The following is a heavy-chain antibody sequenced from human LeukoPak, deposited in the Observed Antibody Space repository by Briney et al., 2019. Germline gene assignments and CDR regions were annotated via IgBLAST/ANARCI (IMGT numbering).Heavy chain of an antibody. CDR3: ARGGSSGYYSWDYFDY. J-gene: IGHJ4*02. CDR1: GGSFSGYY. Sequence: PSETLSLTCAVYGGSFSGYYWSWIRQPPGKGLEWIGEINHSGSTYYNPSLKSRVTISVDRSKNQFSLKLSSVTAADTAVYYCARGGSSGYYSWDYFDYWGQGTLVTVSS. D-gene: IGHD3-22*01. V-gene: IGHV4-34*01. CDR2: INHSGST.